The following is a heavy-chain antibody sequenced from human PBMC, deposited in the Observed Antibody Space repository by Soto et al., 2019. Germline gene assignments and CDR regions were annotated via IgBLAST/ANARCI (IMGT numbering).Heavy chain of an antibody. CDR2: ITPDGSST. Sequence: EVQLVEPGGGLVQLGGSLELSCAPSGLTLSKSWMHWFGKAQGKGLWWFQRITPDGSSTAYADSGKGRFTISRDNAKNTLYLQMNSLRAEDMAVYYCARDRRADIVVVPAASNRFDPWGQGTLVTVSS. J-gene: IGHJ5*02. CDR1: GLTLSKSW. CDR3: ARDRRADIVVVPAASNRFDP. D-gene: IGHD2-2*01. V-gene: IGHV3-74*01.